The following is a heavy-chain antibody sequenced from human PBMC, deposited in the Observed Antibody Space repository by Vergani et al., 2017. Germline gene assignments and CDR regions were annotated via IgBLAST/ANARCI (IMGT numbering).Heavy chain of an antibody. Sequence: QVQLVQSGAEVKKPGSSVKVSCKASGCTFSSYSISWVRQAPGQGLEWMGRIIPILGIANYAQKFQGRVTITADKSTSTAYMELTSRRSEDTAVYYCASLPVVIGGYQFDYWGQGTLVTVSS. D-gene: IGHD2-21*01. CDR1: GCTFSSYS. CDR2: IIPILGIA. CDR3: ASLPVVIGGYQFDY. J-gene: IGHJ4*02. V-gene: IGHV1-69*02.